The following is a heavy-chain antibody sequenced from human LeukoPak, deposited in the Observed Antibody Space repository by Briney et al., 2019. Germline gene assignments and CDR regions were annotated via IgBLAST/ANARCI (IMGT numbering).Heavy chain of an antibody. CDR1: GGFVSRDS. CDR3: ARFEAGDVVVPVRQPGPPPPRYFDY. V-gene: IGHV4-59*02. CDR2: ISQTKRT. Sequence: SETLSLTCAVSGGFVSRDSWSWIRQPPGKGLEWIGYISQTKRTDYKASLESRVTISVDTSKNQFTLKLNSVTAADTAVYFCARFEAGDVVVPVRQPGPPPPRYFDYWGQGILVTVSS. D-gene: IGHD2-2*01. J-gene: IGHJ4*02.